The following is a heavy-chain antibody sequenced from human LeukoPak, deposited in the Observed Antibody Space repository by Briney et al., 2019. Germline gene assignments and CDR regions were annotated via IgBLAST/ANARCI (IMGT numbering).Heavy chain of an antibody. J-gene: IGHJ4*02. CDR1: GGSFSGYY. D-gene: IGHD6-6*01. CDR3: ARGEAQFDY. CDR2: INHSGST. V-gene: IGHV4-34*01. Sequence: SETLSLTCAVYGGSFSGYYWSWIRQPPGKGLEWIGEINHSGSTNYNPSLKSRVTISGDTSKNQFSLKLSSVTAADTAVYYCARGEAQFDYWGQGTLVTVSS.